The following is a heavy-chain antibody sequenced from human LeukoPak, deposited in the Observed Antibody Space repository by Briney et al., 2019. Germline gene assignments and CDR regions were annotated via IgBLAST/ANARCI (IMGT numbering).Heavy chain of an antibody. Sequence: SQTLSLTCTVSGGSISSGGYSWSWIRQHPGKGLEWIGYIYYSGSTYYSPSLKSRVTISVDTSKNQFSLKLSSVTAADTAVYYCARVVGSFDYWGQGTLVTVSS. D-gene: IGHD1-1*01. J-gene: IGHJ4*02. CDR1: GGSISSGGYS. CDR3: ARVVGSFDY. V-gene: IGHV4-31*03. CDR2: IYYSGST.